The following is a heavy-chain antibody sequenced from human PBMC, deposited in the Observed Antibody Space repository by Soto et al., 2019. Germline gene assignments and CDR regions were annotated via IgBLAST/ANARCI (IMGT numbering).Heavy chain of an antibody. Sequence: GESLKISCNGSGYKFTTYWIGWVRQMPGKGLEWMAIIYPDDSDGRYSPSFQGQVTISADKSISTAYLQWSSLKASDTAIYYCVATYGDYLDYWGQGTLVTVSS. V-gene: IGHV5-51*01. CDR2: IYPDDSDG. J-gene: IGHJ4*02. D-gene: IGHD4-17*01. CDR1: GYKFTTYW. CDR3: VATYGDYLDY.